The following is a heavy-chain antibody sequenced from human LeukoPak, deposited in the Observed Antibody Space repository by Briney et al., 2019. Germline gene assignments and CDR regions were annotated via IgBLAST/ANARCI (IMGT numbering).Heavy chain of an antibody. Sequence: SETLSLTCSVSGGSISSNYWSWFRQPPGKGLEWIGYIYYSGSTTYNPSLKSRVTISVDTSKTQFSLKLTSATAADTAVYYCARGEDYKPPLFDYGAQEPLVPVSS. CDR3: ARGEDYKPPLFDY. V-gene: IGHV4-59*01. CDR2: IYYSGST. J-gene: IGHJ4*02. D-gene: IGHD3-16*01. CDR1: GGSISSNY.